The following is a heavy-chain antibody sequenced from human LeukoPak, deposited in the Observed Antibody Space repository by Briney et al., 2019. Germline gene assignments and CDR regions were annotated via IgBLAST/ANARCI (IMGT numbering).Heavy chain of an antibody. CDR3: ARDGDYYYYYMDV. J-gene: IGHJ6*03. CDR1: GFTFSDYY. D-gene: IGHD4-17*01. V-gene: IGHV3-11*01. Sequence: GGSLRLSCAASGFTFSDYYMSWIRQAQGKGLEWVSYISSSGSTIYYADSVKGRFTISRDNAKNSLYLQMNSLRAEDTAVYYCARDGDYYYYYMDVWGKGTTVTVSS. CDR2: ISSSGSTI.